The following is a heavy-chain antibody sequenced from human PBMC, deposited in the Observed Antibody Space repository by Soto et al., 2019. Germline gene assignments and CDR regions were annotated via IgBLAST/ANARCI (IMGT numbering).Heavy chain of an antibody. Sequence: SETLSLTCSVSGDSMNTYFWTWIRQPPGKGLEWIGYIYDGGTTNYNPSLKSRAAISVDTSKNQFSLNLTSVTAADTAMYYCARQRGNYFDYWGQGSLVTVSS. CDR1: GDSMNTYF. CDR2: IYDGGTT. D-gene: IGHD3-10*01. CDR3: ARQRGNYFDY. J-gene: IGHJ4*02. V-gene: IGHV4-59*01.